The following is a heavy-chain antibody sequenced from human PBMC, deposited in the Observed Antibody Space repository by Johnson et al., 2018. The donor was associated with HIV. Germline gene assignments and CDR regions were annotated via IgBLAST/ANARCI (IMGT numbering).Heavy chain of an antibody. D-gene: IGHD3-22*01. CDR2: ISSNGGST. Sequence: VQLVESGGGLVQPGGSLRLSCAASGFTFSSYAMHWVRQAPGKGLEYVSAISSNGGSTYYANSVKGRFTISRDNSKNTLYLQMGSLRAEDMAVYYCARSYDSSDDAFDVWGQGTMVTVSS. J-gene: IGHJ3*01. CDR1: GFTFSSYA. V-gene: IGHV3-64*01. CDR3: ARSYDSSDDAFDV.